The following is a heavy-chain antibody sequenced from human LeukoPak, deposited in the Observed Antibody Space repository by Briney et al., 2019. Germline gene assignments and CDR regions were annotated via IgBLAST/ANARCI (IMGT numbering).Heavy chain of an antibody. Sequence: GGSLRLSCAASGFTFSSYAIHWVRQAPGKGLEWVAVISYDGSNKYYADSVKGRFTISRDNSKNTLYLQMNSLRAEDTAVYYCAKSSTVTTFKPGFDYWGQGTLVTVSS. J-gene: IGHJ4*02. CDR2: ISYDGSNK. CDR1: GFTFSSYA. CDR3: AKSSTVTTFKPGFDY. V-gene: IGHV3-30-3*01. D-gene: IGHD4-17*01.